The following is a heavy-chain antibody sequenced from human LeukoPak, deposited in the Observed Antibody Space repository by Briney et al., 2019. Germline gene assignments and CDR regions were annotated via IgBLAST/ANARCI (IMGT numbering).Heavy chain of an antibody. D-gene: IGHD5-18*01. Sequence: SETLSLTYAVYGASFSGYYWSWIRQPPGKGLESIGEMKHSGSTNNNPSRKSRAPISVDTSKNHFSLKLSSVTAADPDEYYWARGYSYGNGTKTIDYWGQGTLVTVSS. CDR1: GASFSGYY. CDR3: ARGYSYGNGTKTIDY. J-gene: IGHJ4*02. CDR2: MKHSGST. V-gene: IGHV4-34*04.